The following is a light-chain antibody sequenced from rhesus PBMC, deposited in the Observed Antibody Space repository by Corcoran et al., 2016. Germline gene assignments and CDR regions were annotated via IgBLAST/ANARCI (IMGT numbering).Light chain of an antibody. CDR1: QGISSW. Sequence: DIQMTQSPSSLSASVGDKVTITCRASQGISSWLAWYQQKPGKAPKLLIYKASSLQSGVPSRISGRGSGTDFTLPISSLQPEDFATYSCLQYSSSPFTFGPGTKLDIK. CDR2: KAS. J-gene: IGKJ3*01. V-gene: IGKV1-22*01. CDR3: LQYSSSPFT.